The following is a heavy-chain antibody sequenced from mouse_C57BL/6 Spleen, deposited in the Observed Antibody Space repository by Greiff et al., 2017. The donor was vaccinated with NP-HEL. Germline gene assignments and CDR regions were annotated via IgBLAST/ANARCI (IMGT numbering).Heavy chain of an antibody. V-gene: IGHV14-4*01. CDR1: GFNIKDDY. CDR2: IDPENGDT. D-gene: IGHD1-1*01. Sequence: EVQLQQSGAELVRPGASVKLSCTASGFNIKDDYMHWVKQRPEQGLEWIGWIDPENGDTEYASKFQGKATITADTSSNTAYLQLSSLTSEDTAVYYCTTWDITTVVRYFDYWGKGTTLTVSS. CDR3: TTWDITTVVRYFDY. J-gene: IGHJ2*01.